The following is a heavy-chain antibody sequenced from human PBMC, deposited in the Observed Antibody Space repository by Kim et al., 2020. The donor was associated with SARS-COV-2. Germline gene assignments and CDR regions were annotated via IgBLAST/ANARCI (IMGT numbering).Heavy chain of an antibody. D-gene: IGHD2-15*01. J-gene: IGHJ4*02. V-gene: IGHV3-48*03. CDR1: GFTFSSYE. CDR2: ISSRGITK. Sequence: GGSLRLSCAASGFTFSSYEMNWVRQAPGKGLEWVSYISSRGITKYYADSVKGRFTISRDNAKNSVYLQMNSLRAEDTSVYYCARTGSGRGNYFDYWGQGNLVTVSS. CDR3: ARTGSGRGNYFDY.